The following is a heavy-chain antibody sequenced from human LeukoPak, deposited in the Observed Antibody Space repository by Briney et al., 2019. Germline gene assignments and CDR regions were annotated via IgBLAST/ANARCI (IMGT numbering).Heavy chain of an antibody. V-gene: IGHV5-51*01. CDR3: ARVNDSNYQTPSDC. J-gene: IGHJ4*02. D-gene: IGHD4-11*01. CDR2: IHPGDSDI. Sequence: GESLKISCEGSGYSFTRYWIGWVRQMPGKGLEWMGIIHPGDSDITYSPSFQGQVTISADKSINTAYLQWSSLKASDTAMYYCARVNDSNYQTPSDCWGQGTLVTVSS. CDR1: GYSFTRYW.